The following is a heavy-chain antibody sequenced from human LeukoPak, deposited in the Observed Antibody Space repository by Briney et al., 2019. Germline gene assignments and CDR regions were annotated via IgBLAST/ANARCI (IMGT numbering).Heavy chain of an antibody. V-gene: IGHV4-39*01. D-gene: IGHD3-9*01. J-gene: IGHJ4*02. Sequence: PSDTLSLTCTVSGGSISSSSYYWGWIRQPPGKGLEWIGSIYYSGSTYYNPSLKSRVTISVDTSKNQFSLKLSSGTAADTAVYYCARVRRDILTGYFNDRYFDYWGQGTLVTVSS. CDR1: GGSISSSSYY. CDR3: ARVRRDILTGYFNDRYFDY. CDR2: IYYSGST.